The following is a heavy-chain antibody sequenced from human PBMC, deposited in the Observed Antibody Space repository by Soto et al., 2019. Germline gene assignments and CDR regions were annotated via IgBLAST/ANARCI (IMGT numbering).Heavy chain of an antibody. D-gene: IGHD3-10*01. Sequence: PSETLSLTCTVSGGSISSGGYYWSWIRQHPGKGLEWIGYIYYSGSTYYNSSLKSRVTISVDTSKNQFSLKLSSVTAADTAVYYFAKGFYGSGSYYNERAFDSWGQGTLVTVSS. CDR3: AKGFYGSGSYYNERAFDS. V-gene: IGHV4-31*03. CDR1: GGSISSGGYY. J-gene: IGHJ4*02. CDR2: IYYSGST.